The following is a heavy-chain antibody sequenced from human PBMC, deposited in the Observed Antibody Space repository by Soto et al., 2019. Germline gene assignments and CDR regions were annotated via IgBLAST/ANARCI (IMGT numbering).Heavy chain of an antibody. J-gene: IGHJ4*02. Sequence: GGYPRLSCEASGFMFSTYLMSWVRQAPGKGLEWVANIKQGGNEKFYVDSVKGRFTISRDNSKNTLYLQMNSLRAEDTAVYYCAKDPYYYDSSGYSDDWGQGTLVTVSS. CDR2: IKQGGNEK. V-gene: IGHV3-7*01. CDR1: GFMFSTYL. D-gene: IGHD3-22*01. CDR3: AKDPYYYDSSGYSDD.